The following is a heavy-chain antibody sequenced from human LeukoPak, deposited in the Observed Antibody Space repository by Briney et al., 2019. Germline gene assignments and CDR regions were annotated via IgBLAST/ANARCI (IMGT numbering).Heavy chain of an antibody. Sequence: TSETLSLTCTVSGGSISSYYWSWIRQPAGKGLEWIGRIYTSGSTNYNPSLKSRVTMSVDTSKNQFSLKLSSVTAADTAVYYCARDRGIAVAGLYYCYGMDVWGQGTTVTVSS. J-gene: IGHJ6*02. CDR2: IYTSGST. D-gene: IGHD6-19*01. CDR3: ARDRGIAVAGLYYCYGMDV. CDR1: GGSISSYY. V-gene: IGHV4-4*07.